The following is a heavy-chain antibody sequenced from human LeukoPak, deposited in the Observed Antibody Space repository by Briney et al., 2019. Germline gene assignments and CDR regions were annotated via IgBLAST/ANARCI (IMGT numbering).Heavy chain of an antibody. CDR1: GFTFSTYS. CDR2: ISFGTGTI. D-gene: IGHD3-10*01. V-gene: IGHV3-48*01. Sequence: PGGSLRLSCAASGFTFSTYSMNWVRQAPGKGLEWVSYISFGTGTIYYADSVKGRFTISRDNSKNTLYLQMNSLRAEDTAVYYCAKDLDGSGSYYDFWGQGTLVTVSS. CDR3: AKDLDGSGSYYDF. J-gene: IGHJ4*02.